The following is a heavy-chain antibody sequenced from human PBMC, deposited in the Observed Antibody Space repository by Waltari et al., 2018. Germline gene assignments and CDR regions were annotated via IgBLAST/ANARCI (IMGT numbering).Heavy chain of an antibody. CDR1: GYTFSNYG. Sequence: QVQLVQSGAEVRKPGASVKVSCKASGYTFSNYGIAWVRQAPGQGLEGGGGCGVYEGDKKYAVESEASLTVTTETSTNTAHMERRGLRSDDTAVYYCARLYDASAYYNTYLDPWGQGALVTVSS. CDR3: ARLYDASAYYNTYLDP. J-gene: IGHJ5*02. D-gene: IGHD3-22*01. CDR2: CGVYEGDK. V-gene: IGHV1-18*01.